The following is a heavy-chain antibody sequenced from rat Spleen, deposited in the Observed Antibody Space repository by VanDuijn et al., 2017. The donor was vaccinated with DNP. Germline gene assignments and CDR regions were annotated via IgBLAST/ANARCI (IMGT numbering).Heavy chain of an antibody. CDR2: INEDSGTI. Sequence: EVKLVESGGGLVQPGRSLKLSCAASGFNFNDYWMGWVRQAPGKGLEWIGEINEDSGTINYTPSLKDKFTISRDNAQNTLYLQMDSLRSDDTATYYCATHIRPGGGFDSWGQGVMVTVSS. V-gene: IGHV4-2*01. D-gene: IGHD1-11*01. J-gene: IGHJ2*01. CDR3: ATHIRPGGGFDS. CDR1: GFNFNDYW.